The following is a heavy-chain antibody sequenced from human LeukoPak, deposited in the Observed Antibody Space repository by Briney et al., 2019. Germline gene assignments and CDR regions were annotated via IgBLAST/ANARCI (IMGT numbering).Heavy chain of an antibody. CDR3: AREGQLSKNWFDP. J-gene: IGHJ5*02. D-gene: IGHD6-6*01. Sequence: SETLSLTCTVSGGSISSYYWSWIRQPPGKGLEWIGYIYYSGSTNYNPSLKSRVTISVDTSKNQFSLKLSSVTAADTAVYYCAREGQLSKNWFDPWGQGTLVTVSS. CDR1: GGSISSYY. V-gene: IGHV4-59*01. CDR2: IYYSGST.